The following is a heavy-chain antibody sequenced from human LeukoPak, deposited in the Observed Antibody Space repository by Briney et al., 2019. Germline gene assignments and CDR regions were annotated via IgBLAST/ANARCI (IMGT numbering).Heavy chain of an antibody. D-gene: IGHD2-2*01. CDR1: GYTFTGYY. Sequence: ASVKVSCKASGYTFTGYYMHWVRQAPGQGLEWMGWINPNSGGTNYAQKFQGWVTMTRDTSISTAYMELSRLRSDDTAVYYCARSSTIVVVPAALLMDVWGQGTTVTVSS. CDR2: INPNSGGT. J-gene: IGHJ6*02. V-gene: IGHV1-2*04. CDR3: ARSSTIVVVPAALLMDV.